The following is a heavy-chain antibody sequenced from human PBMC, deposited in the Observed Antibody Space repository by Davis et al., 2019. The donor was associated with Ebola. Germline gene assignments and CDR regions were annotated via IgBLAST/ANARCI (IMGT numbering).Heavy chain of an antibody. CDR2: ISGSGGST. J-gene: IGHJ6*02. V-gene: IGHV3-23*01. CDR3: VSGDGRGSSYDMDV. CDR1: GFTFSSYA. Sequence: GESLKISCAASGFTFSSYAMSWVRQAPGKGLEWVSAISGSGGSTYYADSVKGRFTISRDNAKNSLFMQMNSLRAEETAVYYCVSGDGRGSSYDMDVWGQGTTVTVSS. D-gene: IGHD5-12*01.